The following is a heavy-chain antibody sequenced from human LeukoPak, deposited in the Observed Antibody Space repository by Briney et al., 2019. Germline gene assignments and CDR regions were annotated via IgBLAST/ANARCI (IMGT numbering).Heavy chain of an antibody. CDR2: IYYSGST. D-gene: IGHD3-16*01. Sequence: SETLSLTCTVSGGSISSGGYYWSWIRQHPGKGLEWIGYIYYSGSTYYNPSLKSRVTISVDTSKNQFSLKLGSVTAADTAVYYCARGREGLTPGDYWGQGTLVTVSS. CDR3: ARGREGLTPGDY. J-gene: IGHJ4*02. CDR1: GGSISSGGYY. V-gene: IGHV4-31*03.